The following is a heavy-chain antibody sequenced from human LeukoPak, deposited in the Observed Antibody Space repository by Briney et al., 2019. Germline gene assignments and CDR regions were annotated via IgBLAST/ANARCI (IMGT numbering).Heavy chain of an antibody. CDR3: ARATSNWAFDY. Sequence: PGGSLRLSCAASGFTFSDYYMSWIRQAPAKGLERVSYMSSSSSYTNYADSVKGRFTISRDNAKNSLYLQLNSLRAEETAVYYCARATSNWAFDYWGQGTLVTVSS. CDR1: GFTFSDYY. V-gene: IGHV3-11*06. CDR2: MSSSSSYT. D-gene: IGHD7-27*01. J-gene: IGHJ4*02.